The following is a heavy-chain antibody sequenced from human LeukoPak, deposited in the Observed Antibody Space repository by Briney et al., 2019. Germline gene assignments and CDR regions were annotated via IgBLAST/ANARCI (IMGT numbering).Heavy chain of an antibody. Sequence: GGSLRLSCAASGFTFSSYSMNWVRQAPGKGLEWVSSISSSSSYIYYADSVKGRFTISRDNAKNSLYLQMNSLRAEDTAVYYCARDRGYSFYYYYGMDVWGQGTTVTVSS. D-gene: IGHD2-15*01. CDR2: ISSSSSYI. J-gene: IGHJ6*02. CDR1: GFTFSSYS. V-gene: IGHV3-21*01. CDR3: ARDRGYSFYYYYGMDV.